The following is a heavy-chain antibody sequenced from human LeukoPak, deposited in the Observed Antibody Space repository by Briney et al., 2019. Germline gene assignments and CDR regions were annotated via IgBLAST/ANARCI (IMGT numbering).Heavy chain of an antibody. J-gene: IGHJ6*03. Sequence: ASVKVSCKVSGYTLTELSMHWVRQAPGKGLEWMGGFEPEDGETIYAQKFQGRVTMTEDTSTDTAYMELSSLRSEDTAVYYCATKAILQSRGTGRRYYYYYCYMDVWGKGTTVTVSS. CDR3: ATKAILQSRGTGRRYYYYYCYMDV. CDR2: FEPEDGET. V-gene: IGHV1-24*01. CDR1: GYTLTELS. D-gene: IGHD2-8*02.